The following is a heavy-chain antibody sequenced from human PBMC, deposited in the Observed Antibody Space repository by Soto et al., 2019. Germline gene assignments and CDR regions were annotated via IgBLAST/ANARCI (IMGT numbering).Heavy chain of an antibody. CDR2: IYTSGST. Sequence: PSETLSLTCTVSGGSISSYYWSWIRQPAGKGLEWIGRIYTSGSTNYNPSLKSRVTMSVDTSKNQFSLKLSSVTAADTALYYCARDPSFITIFGVVHWFDPWGQGTLVTVSS. J-gene: IGHJ5*02. CDR3: ARDPSFITIFGVVHWFDP. V-gene: IGHV4-4*07. D-gene: IGHD3-3*01. CDR1: GGSISSYY.